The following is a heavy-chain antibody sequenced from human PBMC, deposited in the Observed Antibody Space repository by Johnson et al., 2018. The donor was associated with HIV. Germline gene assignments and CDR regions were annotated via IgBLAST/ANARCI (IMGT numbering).Heavy chain of an antibody. D-gene: IGHD6-19*01. CDR1: GFTFSDYY. CDR3: ARHKAVADAFDI. Sequence: QVQLVESGGGLVNPGGSLRLSCAVSGFTFSDYYMSWIRQAPGKGLEWASYISSYSGDTMYYADSVKGRFTISRDNAKNSLYLQMNNLRAEDTAVYYCARHKAVADAFDIWGQGTIVTVSS. CDR2: ISSYSGDTM. J-gene: IGHJ3*02. V-gene: IGHV3-11*01.